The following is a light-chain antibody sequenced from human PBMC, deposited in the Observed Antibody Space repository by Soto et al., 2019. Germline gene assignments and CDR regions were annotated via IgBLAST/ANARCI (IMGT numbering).Light chain of an antibody. CDR3: SSYPSTHTRACV. V-gene: IGLV2-14*01. CDR1: SGDIGSYNR. Sequence: QSALTQPASVSGSPGQSSTISCTGTSGDIGSYNRVSWYQQHPGKAPKLIIYEVTDRTSGVSNRFSGSKSGNTASPTISGLQAEDEAEYYCSSYPSTHTRACVFGTGTQLTVL. CDR2: EVT. J-gene: IGLJ1*01.